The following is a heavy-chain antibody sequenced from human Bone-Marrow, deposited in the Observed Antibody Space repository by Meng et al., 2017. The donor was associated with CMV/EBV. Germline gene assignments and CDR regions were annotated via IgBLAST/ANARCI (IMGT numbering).Heavy chain of an antibody. D-gene: IGHD1-26*01. J-gene: IGHJ6*02. CDR2: IGTAGDT. CDR3: ARDERKWELLRYYYYGMDV. CDR1: GFTFSSYD. Sequence: GESLKISCAACGFTFSSYDMHWVRQATGKGLEWVSAIGTAGDTYYPGSVKGQFTISRENAKNSLYLQMNSLRAGDTAVYYCARDERKWELLRYYYYGMDVCGQGTTVTVSS. V-gene: IGHV3-13*03.